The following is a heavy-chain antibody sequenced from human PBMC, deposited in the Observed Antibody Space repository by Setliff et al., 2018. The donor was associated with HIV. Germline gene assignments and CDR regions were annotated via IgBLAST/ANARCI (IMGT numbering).Heavy chain of an antibody. CDR2: ISNSGKT. V-gene: IGHV4-28*01. Sequence: SETLSLTCAVSDYSISTNEWWGWIRQPPGKGLAWIGYISNSGKTYYNPSLNSRVTLSADTSKNQLSLRLSSVTAVDTGVYYCAKTVPHSTAQDAFDIWCQGTMVTVSS. J-gene: IGHJ3*02. D-gene: IGHD2-2*01. CDR1: DYSISTNEW. CDR3: AKTVPHSTAQDAFDI.